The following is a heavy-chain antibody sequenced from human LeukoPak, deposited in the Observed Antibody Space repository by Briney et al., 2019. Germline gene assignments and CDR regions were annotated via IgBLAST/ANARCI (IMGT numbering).Heavy chain of an antibody. CDR3: ARQRGYSYGRFDY. CDR1: GFTFSSYW. V-gene: IGHV3-7*01. Sequence: GGSLRLSCAASGFTFSSYWMSWLRQAPGKGLEWVANINQDGSGKHYVDSVKGRFTFSRDNAKNSLYLQMNSLRAEDTAVYYCARQRGYSYGRFDYWGQGTLVTVSS. CDR2: INQDGSGK. J-gene: IGHJ4*02. D-gene: IGHD5-18*01.